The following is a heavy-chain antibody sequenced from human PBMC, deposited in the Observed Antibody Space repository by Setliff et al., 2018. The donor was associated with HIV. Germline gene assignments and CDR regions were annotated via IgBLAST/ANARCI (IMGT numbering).Heavy chain of an antibody. CDR1: GINFENYA. CDR2: ISSSSSYI. Sequence: GGSLRLSCGVAGINFENYAMAWVRQAPGKGPEWVSSISSSSSYIYYADSVKGRFTISRDNAKNSLYLQMNSLRAEDTAVYYCATRRGGGRYYFDYWGQGTLITV. D-gene: IGHD3-16*01. V-gene: IGHV3-21*01. CDR3: ATRRGGGRYYFDY. J-gene: IGHJ4*02.